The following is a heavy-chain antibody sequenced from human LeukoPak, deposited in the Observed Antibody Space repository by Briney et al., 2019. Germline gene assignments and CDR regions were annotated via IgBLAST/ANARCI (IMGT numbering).Heavy chain of an antibody. CDR3: ARLGPVTKDHYCDY. CDR2: INQDESSQ. D-gene: IGHD4-17*01. V-gene: IGHV3-7*01. Sequence: GGSLRLYCAASGFSFTTYWMGWVRQAPGKGLEWVANINQDESSQYYVDAVRGRFTISRDNAKNSLNLQMNSLRGEDTAVYFCARLGPVTKDHYCDYWGLGTLVTVSS. CDR1: GFSFTTYW. J-gene: IGHJ4*02.